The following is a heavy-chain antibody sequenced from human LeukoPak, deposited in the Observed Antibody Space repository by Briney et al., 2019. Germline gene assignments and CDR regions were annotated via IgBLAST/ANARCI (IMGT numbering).Heavy chain of an antibody. Sequence: PSETLSLTCAVYGGSFSGYYWSWIRQPPGKGLEWIGEINHSGSTNYNPSLKSRVTISVDTSKNQFSLKLSSVTAADTAVYYCARDSITIFGVVIGYFQHWGQGTLVTVSS. D-gene: IGHD3-3*01. J-gene: IGHJ1*01. CDR2: INHSGST. CDR3: ARDSITIFGVVIGYFQH. V-gene: IGHV4-34*01. CDR1: GGSFSGYY.